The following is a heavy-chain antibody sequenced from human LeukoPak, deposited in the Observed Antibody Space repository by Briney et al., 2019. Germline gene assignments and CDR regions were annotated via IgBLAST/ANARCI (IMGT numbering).Heavy chain of an antibody. CDR2: IKSKTDGGTT. D-gene: IGHD3-22*01. CDR1: GFTFSNAW. J-gene: IGHJ4*02. V-gene: IGHV3-15*07. CDR3: STTYYYDSSEGY. Sequence: GGSLRLSCAASGFTFSNAWMNWFRQAPGKGLEWVGRIKSKTDGGTTDYAAPVKGRFTISRDDSKNTLYLQMNSLKTEDTAVYYCSTTYYYDSSEGYWGQGTLVTVSS.